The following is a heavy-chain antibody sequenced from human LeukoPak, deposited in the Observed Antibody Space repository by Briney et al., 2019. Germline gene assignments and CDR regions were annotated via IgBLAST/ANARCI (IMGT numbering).Heavy chain of an antibody. CDR2: MNPNSGNT. V-gene: IGHV1-8*02. Sequence: GSSVKVSCKASGGTFSSYAINWVRQATGQGLEWMGWMNPNSGNTGYAQKFQGRVTMTRNTSISTAYMELSSLRAEDTAVYYCAKKNTRSGLIGPFDSWGQGTLVTVSP. CDR1: GGTFSSYA. CDR3: AKKNTRSGLIGPFDS. D-gene: IGHD2/OR15-2a*01. J-gene: IGHJ4*02.